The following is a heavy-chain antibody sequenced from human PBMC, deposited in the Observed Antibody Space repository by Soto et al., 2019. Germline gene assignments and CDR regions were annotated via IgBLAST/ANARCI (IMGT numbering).Heavy chain of an antibody. V-gene: IGHV4-34*01. Sequence: SFSAYSWSWIRQTPGKGLEWIGEINHFGSTNYNPSLKSRVTISVDTSKKRFSLKLNSVTAADTAVYYCARTSQWLRLGGFDYWGQGTLVTVSS. D-gene: IGHD5-12*01. J-gene: IGHJ4*02. CDR3: ARTSQWLRLGGFDY. CDR1: SFSAYS. CDR2: INHFGST.